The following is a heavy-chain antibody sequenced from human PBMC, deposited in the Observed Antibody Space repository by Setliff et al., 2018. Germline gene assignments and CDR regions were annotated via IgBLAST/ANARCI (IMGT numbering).Heavy chain of an antibody. V-gene: IGHV1-8*02. CDR2: MNPNSGNT. CDR3: AGTYYNFWSALDYYYYGMDV. J-gene: IGHJ6*02. Sequence: ASVKVSCKASGYTFTSYDINWVRQATGQGLEWMGWMNPNSGNTGYAQKFQGRVTMTRDTSTSTVYMELSSLRSEDTAVYYCAGTYYNFWSALDYYYYGMDVWGQGTMVTVS. CDR1: GYTFTSYD. D-gene: IGHD3-3*01.